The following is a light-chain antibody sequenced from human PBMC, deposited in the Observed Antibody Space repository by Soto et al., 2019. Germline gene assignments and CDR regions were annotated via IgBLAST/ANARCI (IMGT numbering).Light chain of an antibody. CDR2: AAS. J-gene: IGKJ5*01. V-gene: IGKV1-9*01. Sequence: DIQLTQSPSFLSASVGDRVTITCRASQGISSYLAWYQQKPGKAPKLLIYAASTLQSGVPSMFSCSGSGTEFTLTISSLQPEDFATYYCQQLNSYLITFGQGTRLEIK. CDR3: QQLNSYLIT. CDR1: QGISSY.